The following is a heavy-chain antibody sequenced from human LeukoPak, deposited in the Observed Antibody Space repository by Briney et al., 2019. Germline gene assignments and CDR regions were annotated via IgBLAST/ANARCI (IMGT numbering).Heavy chain of an antibody. V-gene: IGHV3-9*01. CDR3: AKGPNYYYDSSGFLY. CDR2: ISWNSGSI. CDR1: GFTFSSYA. J-gene: IGHJ4*02. Sequence: GGSLRLSCAASGFTFSSYAMSWVRQAPGKGLEWVSGISWNSGSIGYADSVKGRFTISRDNAKNSLYLQMNSLRAEDTALYYCAKGPNYYYDSSGFLYWGQGTLVTVSS. D-gene: IGHD3-22*01.